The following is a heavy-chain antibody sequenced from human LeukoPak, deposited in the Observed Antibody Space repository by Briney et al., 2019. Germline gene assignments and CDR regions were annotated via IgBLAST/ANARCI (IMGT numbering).Heavy chain of an antibody. CDR2: ISYDGSNN. V-gene: IGHV3-30*03. J-gene: IGHJ4*02. Sequence: GRSLRLSCAAFGFTFSDYGMHWVRQAPGKGLEWVAVISYDGSNNYYADSVKGRFTISRDNAKNTVYLQMNSLRAEDTAVYYCARVQGCSGGTCDFLYWGQGTLVTVSS. CDR1: GFTFSDYG. D-gene: IGHD2-15*01. CDR3: ARVQGCSGGTCDFLY.